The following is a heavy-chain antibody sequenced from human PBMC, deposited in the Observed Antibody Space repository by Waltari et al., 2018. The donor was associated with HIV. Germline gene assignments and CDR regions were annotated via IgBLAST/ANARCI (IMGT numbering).Heavy chain of an antibody. V-gene: IGHV4-4*07. CDR2: IYTSGTT. D-gene: IGHD1-1*01. CDR1: GGSISSYY. J-gene: IGHJ6*02. CDR3: ARQFTTGTTIYHYYYGMDV. Sequence: QVQLQESGPGLVKPSETLSLTCTVSGGSISSYYWIWIRQPAGTGREWIGRIYTSGTTTYNAALGSRGTMSVDTSKNQFSRKLSSVTAADTAVYYCARQFTTGTTIYHYYYGMDVWGQGTTVTVSS.